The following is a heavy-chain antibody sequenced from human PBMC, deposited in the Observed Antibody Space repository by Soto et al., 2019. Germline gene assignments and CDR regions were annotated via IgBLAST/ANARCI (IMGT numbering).Heavy chain of an antibody. J-gene: IGHJ6*02. CDR3: ARVSIAAADYYYYYGMDV. Sequence: VQLVESGGGLVQPGGSLRLSCAASGFTFSSYWLSWVRQAPGKGLEWVANIKQDGSEKYYVDSVKGRFTISRDNAKNSMYLQRNSLRDEDTAVYYWARVSIAAADYYYYYGMDVWGQGTTVTVSS. CDR2: IKQDGSEK. V-gene: IGHV3-7*03. CDR1: GFTFSSYW. D-gene: IGHD6-13*01.